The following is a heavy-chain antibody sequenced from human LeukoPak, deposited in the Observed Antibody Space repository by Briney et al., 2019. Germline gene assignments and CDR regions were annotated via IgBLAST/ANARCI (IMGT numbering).Heavy chain of an antibody. Sequence: GGSLRLSCVVSGLTFSDYWMSWVRQAPGKGLEWVGNIRQDGSETYYGDSVKGRFTISRDNAKKSLYLQMNNLRAEDTAVYYCARDLGIFLDYWGQGTLVTVSS. CDR3: ARDLGIFLDY. CDR2: IRQDGSET. D-gene: IGHD6-13*01. CDR1: GLTFSDYW. V-gene: IGHV3-7*01. J-gene: IGHJ4*02.